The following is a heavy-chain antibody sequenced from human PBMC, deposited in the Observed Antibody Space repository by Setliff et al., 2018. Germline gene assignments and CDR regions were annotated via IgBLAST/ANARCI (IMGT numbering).Heavy chain of an antibody. Sequence: PGGSLRLSCVASGFRFSDYEMNWVRQVPGKGLEWVSTINWDGRSTGYTDSVKGRFTISRDNAKNSLYLQMNSLRAEDTAVYFCARHNTNLQPNDYWGQGTLVTVSS. CDR1: GFRFSDYE. J-gene: IGHJ4*02. CDR3: ARHNTNLQPNDY. V-gene: IGHV3-20*04. CDR2: INWDGRST. D-gene: IGHD1-1*01.